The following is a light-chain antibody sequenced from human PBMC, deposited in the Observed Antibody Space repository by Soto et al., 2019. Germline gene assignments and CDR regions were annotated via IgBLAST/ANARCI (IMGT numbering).Light chain of an antibody. CDR3: GTWDSSLRRYWV. J-gene: IGLJ3*02. V-gene: IGLV1-51*02. Sequence: QSVLTQPPSVSAAPGQKVTISCSGSTSNIGNNYVSWYQQLPGTAPKLLIYENNKRPSGIPDRFSGSKSGTSATLGITGLQTGDEADYYCGTWDSSLRRYWVFGGGTKLTVL. CDR2: ENN. CDR1: TSNIGNNY.